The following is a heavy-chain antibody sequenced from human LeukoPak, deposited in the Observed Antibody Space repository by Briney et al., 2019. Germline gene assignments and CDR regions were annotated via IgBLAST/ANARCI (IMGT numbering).Heavy chain of an antibody. V-gene: IGHV1-69*01. CDR2: ITPIFGEA. J-gene: IGHJ5*02. Sequence: ASGKVSCKVSGGTVSSYAISWVRQAPGQGLGWRGEITPIFGEAQNAEKFQGRVTITADEPTSTVYMELTSLRLDDTAMYYCAREWWGYDVLTGDNWFDPWGQGTLVTVSS. CDR3: AREWWGYDVLTGDNWFDP. CDR1: GGTVSSYA. D-gene: IGHD3-9*01.